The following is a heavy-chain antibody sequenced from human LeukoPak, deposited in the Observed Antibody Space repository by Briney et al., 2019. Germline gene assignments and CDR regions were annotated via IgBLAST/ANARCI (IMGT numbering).Heavy chain of an antibody. J-gene: IGHJ4*02. CDR3: ARDEGLYSRSWYAGRDY. V-gene: IGHV1-69-2*01. D-gene: IGHD6-13*01. Sequence: ASVKVSCKASGYTFTDYYMHWVQQAPGKGLEWMGRVDPEDGETIYAEKFQGRVTITADTSTDTAYMELSSLRSEDTAVYYCARDEGLYSRSWYAGRDYWGQGTLVTVSS. CDR2: VDPEDGET. CDR1: GYTFTDYY.